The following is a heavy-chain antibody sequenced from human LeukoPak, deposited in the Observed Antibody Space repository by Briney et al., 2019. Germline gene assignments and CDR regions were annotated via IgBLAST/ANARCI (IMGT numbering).Heavy chain of an antibody. J-gene: IGHJ4*02. D-gene: IGHD3-10*01. V-gene: IGHV1-18*01. CDR2: ISSSSGNT. CDR3: AREHPHFGELWNDY. CDR1: GFTFSSYG. Sequence: ASVKVSCKASGFTFSSYGISWVRQAPGQGLEWMGWISSSSGNTDYAQKFQGRVTMTTVKSTSTAYMELRSLRSDDTAVYYCAREHPHFGELWNDYWGQGTPVTVSS.